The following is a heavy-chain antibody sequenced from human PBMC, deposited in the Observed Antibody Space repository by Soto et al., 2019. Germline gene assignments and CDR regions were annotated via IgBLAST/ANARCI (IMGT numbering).Heavy chain of an antibody. CDR2: SSAYNGNT. J-gene: IGHJ4*02. CDR3: ARDVEGTMVRGVIITGGSDX. D-gene: IGHD3-10*01. Sequence: ASVKVSCKASGYTFTSYGISWVRQAPGRGLEWMGCSSAYNGNTNYAHKLQGRVTMTTGTSTSTAYMELRSLRSDDTAVYYCARDVEGTMVRGVIITGGSDXWGQGPLVTVSX. CDR1: GYTFTSYG. V-gene: IGHV1-18*01.